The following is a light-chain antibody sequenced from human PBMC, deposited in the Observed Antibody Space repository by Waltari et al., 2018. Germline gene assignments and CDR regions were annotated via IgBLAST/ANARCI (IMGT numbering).Light chain of an antibody. Sequence: QSVLTQPPSVSAAPGQKVTISCSGSGSNIGNNYVSWYQQLPGTAPKLLIYENKKLPSGIPDRFSASNAGTSATLGITGLQTGDEADYYCATWDSSLSGVFGGGTKLTVL. V-gene: IGLV1-51*02. CDR2: ENK. CDR1: GSNIGNNY. CDR3: ATWDSSLSGV. J-gene: IGLJ3*02.